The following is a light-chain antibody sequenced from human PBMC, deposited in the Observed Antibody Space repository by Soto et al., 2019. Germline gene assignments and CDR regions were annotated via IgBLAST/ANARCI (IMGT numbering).Light chain of an antibody. CDR2: AAS. V-gene: IGKV1-39*01. CDR1: QSIRSS. Sequence: DIQMTQSPSSLSASVGDRVTITCRTSQSIRSSLNWYQQKPGKDPNLLIYAASRLQSGVPSRVSGSGSGTDFTLTISSLQPADFATYYGQQSYSTPFTFGPGTKVDIK. CDR3: QQSYSTPFT. J-gene: IGKJ3*01.